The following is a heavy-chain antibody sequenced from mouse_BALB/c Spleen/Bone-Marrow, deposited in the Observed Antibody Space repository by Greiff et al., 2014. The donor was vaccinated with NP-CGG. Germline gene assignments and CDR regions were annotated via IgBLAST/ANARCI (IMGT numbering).Heavy chain of an antibody. CDR2: IYPGDGDT. D-gene: IGHD2-2*01. J-gene: IGHJ4*01. V-gene: IGHV1-82*01. CDR1: GYAFSSSW. Sequence: QVQLQQSGPELVKPGASVKISCKASGYAFSSSWMNWVKQRPGQGLEWIGRIYPGDGDTNYNGKFKGKATLTADKSSSTAYMQLSSLTSVDSAVYFCARSYGYRTMDYWGQGTSVTVSS. CDR3: ARSYGYRTMDY.